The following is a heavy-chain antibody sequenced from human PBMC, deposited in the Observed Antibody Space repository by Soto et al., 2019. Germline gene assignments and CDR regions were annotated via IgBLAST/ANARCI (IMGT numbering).Heavy chain of an antibody. CDR2: IYPGDSDT. CDR3: ARHRTKITFGGVIVKVPETHDAFDI. V-gene: IGHV5-51*01. Sequence: GESLKISCKGSGYSFTSYWIGWVRQMPGKGLEWMGIIYPGDSDTRYSPSFQGQVTISADKSISTAYLQWSSLKASDTAMYYCARHRTKITFGGVIVKVPETHDAFDIWGQGTMVTVSS. D-gene: IGHD3-16*02. CDR1: GYSFTSYW. J-gene: IGHJ3*02.